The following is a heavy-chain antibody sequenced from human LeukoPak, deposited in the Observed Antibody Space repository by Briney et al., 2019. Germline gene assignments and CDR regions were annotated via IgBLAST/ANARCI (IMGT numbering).Heavy chain of an antibody. Sequence: SVKVSCKASGGTSNSHAISGVRQAPGQGLEWMGRIIPNLGTTNRAQNFQDRVTLTADKSTNTAYMELTSLTSDDTAVYYCETTNDGGGYQWGDFFDFWGQGTLVTVSS. V-gene: IGHV1-69*04. CDR3: ETTNDGGGYQWGDFFDF. CDR1: GGTSNSHA. D-gene: IGHD3-22*01. CDR2: IIPNLGTT. J-gene: IGHJ4*02.